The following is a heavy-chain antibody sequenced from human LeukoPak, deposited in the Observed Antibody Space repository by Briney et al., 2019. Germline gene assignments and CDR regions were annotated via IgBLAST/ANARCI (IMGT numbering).Heavy chain of an antibody. V-gene: IGHV4-59*01. Sequence: PSETLSLTCTVSGGSINSYYWSWIRQPPGKGLEWIGYIYYSGSTNYNPSLKSRVTISVDTSKNQFSLRLSSVTAADTAVYYCARGGQQWLVRNPFYYYYMDVWGKGTTVTISS. J-gene: IGHJ6*03. CDR3: ARGGQQWLVRNPFYYYYMDV. CDR2: IYYSGST. CDR1: GGSINSYY. D-gene: IGHD6-19*01.